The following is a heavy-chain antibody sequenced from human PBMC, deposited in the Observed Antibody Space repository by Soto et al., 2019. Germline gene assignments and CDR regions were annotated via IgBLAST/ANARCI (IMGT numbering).Heavy chain of an antibody. Sequence: GASVQVSCKASRGTFTSYAISWVRQAPGQGLEWMGGIIPIFGTANYAQKFQGRVTITADESTSTAYMELSSLRSEDTAVYYCASHASLQWLLLGWFDPWGQGTLVTVSS. CDR1: RGTFTSYA. CDR2: IIPIFGTA. D-gene: IGHD3-22*01. CDR3: ASHASLQWLLLGWFDP. J-gene: IGHJ5*02. V-gene: IGHV1-69*13.